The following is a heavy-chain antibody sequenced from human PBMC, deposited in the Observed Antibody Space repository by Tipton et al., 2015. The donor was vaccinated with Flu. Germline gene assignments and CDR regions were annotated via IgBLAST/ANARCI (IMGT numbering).Heavy chain of an antibody. CDR1: GFSFNTYE. CDR2: ISSRGNII. V-gene: IGHV3-48*03. CDR3: ARGTRGGEFWRGYYTGADF. D-gene: IGHD3-3*01. Sequence: SLRLSCAASGFSFNTYEMNWVRQAPGKGLEWVSFISSRGNIIYYADSVKGRFTISRDNADNSLYLQMNSLRAEDTAVYYCARGTRGGEFWRGYYTGADFWGQGTLVTVSS. J-gene: IGHJ4*02.